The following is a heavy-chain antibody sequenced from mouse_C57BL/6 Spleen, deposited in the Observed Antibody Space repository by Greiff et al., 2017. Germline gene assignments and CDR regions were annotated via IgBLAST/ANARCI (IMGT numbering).Heavy chain of an antibody. CDR1: GYTFTDYE. J-gene: IGHJ2*01. V-gene: IGHV1-15*01. CDR2: IDPETGGT. Sequence: VQLVESGAELVRPGASVTLSCKASGYTFTDYEMHWVKQTPVHGLEWIGAIDPETGGTAYNQKFKGKAILTADKSSSTAYMELRSLTSEDSAVYYCTRDWFLDYWGQGTTLTVSS. CDR3: TRDWFLDY. D-gene: IGHD2-2*01.